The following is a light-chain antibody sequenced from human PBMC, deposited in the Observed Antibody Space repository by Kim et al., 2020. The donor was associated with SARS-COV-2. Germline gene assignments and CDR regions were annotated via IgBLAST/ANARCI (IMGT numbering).Light chain of an antibody. CDR1: KSISSE. CDR3: QQRNNWAPAVT. CDR2: DAS. V-gene: IGKV3-11*01. J-gene: IGKJ4*01. Sequence: GERATVAGRASKSISSELAWYQHKPGQAPRLLIYDASIRATGIPDRFSGSGSGTDFTLTISSLEPEDFAIYYCQQRNNWAPAVTCGGGTKVDIK.